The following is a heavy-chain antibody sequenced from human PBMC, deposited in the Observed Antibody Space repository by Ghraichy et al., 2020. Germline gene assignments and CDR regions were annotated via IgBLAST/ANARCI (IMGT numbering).Heavy chain of an antibody. D-gene: IGHD2-8*02. CDR3: ARAYCTGGVCYFFFAGWRGESVNWFDP. V-gene: IGHV4-34*01. CDR1: GGSFSGYY. Sequence: ESLNISCAVYGGSFSGYYWSWIRQPPGKGLEWIGEINHSGSTNYNPSLKSRVTISVDTSKNQFSLKLSSVTAADTAVYYCARAYCTGGVCYFFFAGWRGESVNWFDPWGQGTLVTVSS. CDR2: INHSGST. J-gene: IGHJ5*02.